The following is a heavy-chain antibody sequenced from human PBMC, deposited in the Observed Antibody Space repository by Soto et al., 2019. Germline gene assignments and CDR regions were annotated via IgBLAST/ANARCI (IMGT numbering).Heavy chain of an antibody. CDR3: AKNQGVELVPLATVDWFDP. D-gene: IGHD1-26*01. V-gene: IGHV3-23*01. J-gene: IGHJ5*02. Sequence: PGGSLRLSCAGSGVTFSSYAMSWVRQAPGKGLEWVSAIRGSSGTTYYADSVKGRFTISRDNSKSTVYLELNNLSAEDTAVYHCAKNQGVELVPLATVDWFDPWGQGSVVTVSS. CDR1: GVTFSSYA. CDR2: IRGSSGTT.